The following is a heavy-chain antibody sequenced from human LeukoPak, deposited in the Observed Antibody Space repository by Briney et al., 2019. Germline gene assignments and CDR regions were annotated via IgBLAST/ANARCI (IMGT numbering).Heavy chain of an antibody. CDR1: GFTFSSYA. D-gene: IGHD4-11*01. CDR2: ISGSGGST. CDR3: AKLGGMTTVTLVDY. V-gene: IGHV3-23*01. Sequence: PGGSLRLSCAASGFTFSSYAMSWVRQAPGKGLEWVSAISGSGGSTYYADSVKGRFTISRDNSKNTLYLQMNSLRAEDTAVYYCAKLGGMTTVTLVDYWGQGTLVTVSS. J-gene: IGHJ4*02.